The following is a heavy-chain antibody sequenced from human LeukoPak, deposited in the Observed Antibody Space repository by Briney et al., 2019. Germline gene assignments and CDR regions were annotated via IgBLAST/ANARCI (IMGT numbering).Heavy chain of an antibody. V-gene: IGHV3-21*01. CDR3: ARDIVVVTAILGAFDI. CDR2: ISSSSSYI. D-gene: IGHD2-21*02. Sequence: GGSLRLSCAASGFTFSSYSMNWVRPAPGKGLEWVSSISSSSSYIYYADSVKGRFTISRDNAKNSPYLQMNSLRAEDTAVYYCARDIVVVTAILGAFDIWGQGTMVTVSS. CDR1: GFTFSSYS. J-gene: IGHJ3*02.